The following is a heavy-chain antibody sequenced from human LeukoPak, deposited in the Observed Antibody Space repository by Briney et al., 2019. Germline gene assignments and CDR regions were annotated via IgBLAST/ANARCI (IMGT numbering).Heavy chain of an antibody. Sequence: GGSLRLSCAASGFTFSSYGMHWVRQAPGKGLEWVAVISYDGSNKYYADSVKGRFTISRDNSKNTLYLQMNSLRAEDTAVYYCAKVPSGGSPYLYGMDVWGQGTTVTVSS. CDR1: GFTFSSYG. J-gene: IGHJ6*02. V-gene: IGHV3-30*18. CDR2: ISYDGSNK. D-gene: IGHD1-26*01. CDR3: AKVPSGGSPYLYGMDV.